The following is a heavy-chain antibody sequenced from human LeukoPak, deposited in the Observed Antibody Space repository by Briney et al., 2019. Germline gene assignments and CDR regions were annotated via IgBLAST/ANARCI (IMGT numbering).Heavy chain of an antibody. Sequence: GESLKISCKGSGYSFTSYWIGWVRQMPGKGLEWLGIIYPGDSDTRYSPSFQSQVTISADKSISTAYLQWSSLKASDTAMYYCARYVWGSYRYFDYWGQGTLVTVSS. J-gene: IGHJ4*02. D-gene: IGHD3-16*02. V-gene: IGHV5-51*01. CDR2: IYPGDSDT. CDR3: ARYVWGSYRYFDY. CDR1: GYSFTSYW.